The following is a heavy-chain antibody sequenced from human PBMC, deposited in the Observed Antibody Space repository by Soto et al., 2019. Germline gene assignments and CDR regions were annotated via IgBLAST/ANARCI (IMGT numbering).Heavy chain of an antibody. V-gene: IGHV4-31*03. D-gene: IGHD1-1*01. Sequence: SXTLSLACTVSGGSISSGGYYWSWIRQQPGKGLEWIGYIYYSGSTYYNPSLKSRVTISVDTSKNQFSLKLSSVTAADTAVYYCARESNDGAPVGYYFDYWGQGTLVTVSS. CDR1: GGSISSGGYY. J-gene: IGHJ4*02. CDR2: IYYSGST. CDR3: ARESNDGAPVGYYFDY.